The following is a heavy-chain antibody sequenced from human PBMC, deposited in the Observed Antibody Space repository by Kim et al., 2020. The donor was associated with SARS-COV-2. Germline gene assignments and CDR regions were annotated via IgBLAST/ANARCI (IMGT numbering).Heavy chain of an antibody. CDR1: GGTFSSYA. Sequence: SVKVSCKASGGTFSSYAISWVRQAPGQGLEWMGGIIPIFGTANYAQKFQGRVTITADESTSTAYMELSSLRSEDTAVYYCARVALEELHAFDIWGQGTMVTVSS. CDR2: IIPIFGTA. D-gene: IGHD1-1*01. CDR3: ARVALEELHAFDI. V-gene: IGHV1-69*13. J-gene: IGHJ3*02.